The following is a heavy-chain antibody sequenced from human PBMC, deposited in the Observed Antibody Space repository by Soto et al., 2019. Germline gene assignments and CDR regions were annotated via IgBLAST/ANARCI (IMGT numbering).Heavy chain of an antibody. V-gene: IGHV4-4*02. CDR1: GDSLSGTYW. CDR3: ARHILVTGTRGFDF. J-gene: IGHJ4*02. CDR2: ISYSGTT. Sequence: QVQLQESGPGLVKPSETLSLTCAVSGDSLSGTYWWSWVRQAPGGGLQWIVEISYSGTTHYDPFLMSRVTISMDKSRSEFSLTLISVTAADSASYYCARHILVTGTRGFDFWGQGILVTVSS. D-gene: IGHD6-19*01.